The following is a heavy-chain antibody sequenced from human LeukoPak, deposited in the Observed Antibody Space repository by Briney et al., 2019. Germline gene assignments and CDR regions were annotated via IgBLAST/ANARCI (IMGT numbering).Heavy chain of an antibody. CDR3: ARESNYYDSSGYYPYYFDY. V-gene: IGHV3-30-3*01. CDR1: GFTFSTYA. Sequence: GRPLRLSCAASGFTFSTYAMHWVRQAPGKGLEWVAVISYDGSNKYYADSVKGRFTISRDSSKNTLYLQMNSLRAEDTAVYYCARESNYYDSSGYYPYYFDYWGQGTLVTVS. D-gene: IGHD3-22*01. J-gene: IGHJ4*02. CDR2: ISYDGSNK.